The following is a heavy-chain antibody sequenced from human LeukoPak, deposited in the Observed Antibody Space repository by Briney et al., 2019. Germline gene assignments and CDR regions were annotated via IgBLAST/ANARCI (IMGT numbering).Heavy chain of an antibody. V-gene: IGHV4-34*01. Sequence: LRLSCAASEFTFSSYVMHWVRQPPGKGLEWIGEINHSGSTNYNPSLKSRVTISVDTSKNQFSLKLSSVTAADTAVYYCARETSQKGAHYMDVWGKGTTVTISS. J-gene: IGHJ6*03. CDR2: INHSGST. CDR3: ARETSQKGAHYMDV. CDR1: EFTFSSYV. D-gene: IGHD3-16*01.